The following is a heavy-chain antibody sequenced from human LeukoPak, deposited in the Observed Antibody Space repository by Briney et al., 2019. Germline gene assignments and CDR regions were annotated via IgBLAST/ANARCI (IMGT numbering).Heavy chain of an antibody. J-gene: IGHJ4*02. CDR1: GGSISSDDYY. D-gene: IGHD6-13*01. CDR3: AREGSSWLAYDY. Sequence: SETLSLTCTVAGGSISSDDYYWSWIRQPPGKGLEWIGYIYNSGSTNYNPSLKSRVTISVDTSKDQFSLKLSSVTAADTAVYYCAREGSSWLAYDYWGQGTLVTVSS. CDR2: IYNSGST. V-gene: IGHV4-61*08.